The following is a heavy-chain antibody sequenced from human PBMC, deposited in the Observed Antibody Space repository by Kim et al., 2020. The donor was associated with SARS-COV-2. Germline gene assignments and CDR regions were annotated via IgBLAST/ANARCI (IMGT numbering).Heavy chain of an antibody. CDR3: TTGQYYVWSGYYRTEGLQDVFDI. Sequence: GGSLRLSCAASGFTFSNAWMSWVRQAPGKGLEWVGRIKSKTDGGTTDYAAPVKGRFTISRDDSKNTLYLQMNSLKTEDTAVYYCTTGQYYVWSGYYRTEGLQDVFDIWGEATMGTVSS. CDR1: GFTFSNAW. J-gene: IGHJ3*02. CDR2: IKSKTDGGTT. V-gene: IGHV3-15*01. D-gene: IGHD3-3*01.